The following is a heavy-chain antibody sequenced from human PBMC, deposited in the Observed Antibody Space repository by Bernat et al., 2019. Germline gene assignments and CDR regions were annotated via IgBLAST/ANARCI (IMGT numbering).Heavy chain of an antibody. CDR3: ARDLDTAQLYSIPHFDF. V-gene: IGHV1-18*01. CDR1: GYTFTHG. J-gene: IGHJ4*02. CDR2: ISPYNRNT. Sequence: QVQLVESGAEVKKPGASVKIPCKASGYTFTHGISWVRQAPGQGLEWMGWISPYNRNTNYAQKLQGRVTMTTDTSTSTAYMELRSLRADDTAVYYWARDLDTAQLYSIPHFDFWGQGTLVTVSS. D-gene: IGHD2-21*01.